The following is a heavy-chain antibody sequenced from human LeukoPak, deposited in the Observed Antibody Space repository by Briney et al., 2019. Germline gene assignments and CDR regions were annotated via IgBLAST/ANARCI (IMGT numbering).Heavy chain of an antibody. D-gene: IGHD1-26*01. CDR3: AKSGGYGLIDY. V-gene: IGHV4-39*01. Sequence: SETLSLTCSVSGGSISTSSYYWRWVRQPPGKGLEWIGNIYSSGSTYYHASLQSRLTISIDTSKNQFSMRLNSVTAADTAMYYCAKSGGYGLIDYWGQGTRVTVSS. CDR1: GGSISTSSYY. J-gene: IGHJ4*02. CDR2: IYSSGST.